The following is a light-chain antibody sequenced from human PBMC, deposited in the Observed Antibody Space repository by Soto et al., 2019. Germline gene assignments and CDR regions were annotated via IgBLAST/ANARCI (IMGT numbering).Light chain of an antibody. CDR1: QSVSSN. V-gene: IGKV3-15*01. J-gene: IGKJ1*01. Sequence: EIVLTQSPATLSVSPGEIATLAFSSSQSVSSNLAWYQQKPGQAPRILIYGASTRATGIPARFSGSGPGTEFTLTISSLQSEDFAVYYCQQYNNWPPWTFGQGPKVEIK. CDR2: GAS. CDR3: QQYNNWPPWT.